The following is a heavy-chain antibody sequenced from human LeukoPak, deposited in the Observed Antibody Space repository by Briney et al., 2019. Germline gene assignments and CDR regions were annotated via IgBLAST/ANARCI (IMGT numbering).Heavy chain of an antibody. D-gene: IGHD4-17*01. CDR1: GGSISSYY. V-gene: IGHV4-4*07. CDR2: IYTSGST. CDR3: AREGDYGDYFDY. J-gene: IGHJ4*02. Sequence: SETLSLTCTVSGGSISSYYWSWVRQPAGKGLEWIGRIYTSGSTNYNPSLKSRVTMSVDTSKNQFSLKLSSVTAADTAVYYCAREGDYGDYFDYWGQGTLVTVSS.